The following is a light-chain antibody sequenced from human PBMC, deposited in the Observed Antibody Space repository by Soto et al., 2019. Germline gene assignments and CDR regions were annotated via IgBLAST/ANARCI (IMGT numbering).Light chain of an antibody. Sequence: EIVMTQSPATLSVSPGERATLSCRASQSITSNLAWYQQKPGQAPRLLIYAASTRATGIPARFSASGSGTEFTLTISSLQSDDYGVYYCHLYNIRPYTFGQGTKVDNK. CDR3: HLYNIRPYT. CDR1: QSITSN. CDR2: AAS. V-gene: IGKV3-15*01. J-gene: IGKJ2*01.